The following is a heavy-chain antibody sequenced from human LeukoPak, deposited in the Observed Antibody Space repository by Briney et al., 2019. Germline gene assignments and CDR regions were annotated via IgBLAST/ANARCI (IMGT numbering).Heavy chain of an antibody. CDR1: DDSITIYY. Sequence: SETLSLTCTVSDDSITIYYWSWIRQPPGKGLEWIGYIDHTGSTNYNPSLKSRVTISRDTSKNQFSLKLSSVTAADTAVYYCARARGYSYGEVYMDVWGKGTTVTISS. CDR2: IDHTGST. V-gene: IGHV4-59*01. J-gene: IGHJ6*03. D-gene: IGHD5-18*01. CDR3: ARARGYSYGEVYMDV.